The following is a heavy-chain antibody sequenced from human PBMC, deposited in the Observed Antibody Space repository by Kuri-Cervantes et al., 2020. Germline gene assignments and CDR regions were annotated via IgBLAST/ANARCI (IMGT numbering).Heavy chain of an antibody. CDR1: GGSFSGYY. CDR3: ARSSPDNYYYYYYMDV. Sequence: GSLRLSCAVYGGSFSGYYWSWIRQPPGKGLEWIGEINHSGSTNYNPSLKSRVTISVDTSKNQFSLKLSSVTAADTAVYYCARSSPDNYYYYYYMDVWGKGTTVTVSS. V-gene: IGHV4-34*01. CDR2: INHSGST. D-gene: IGHD1-14*01. J-gene: IGHJ6*03.